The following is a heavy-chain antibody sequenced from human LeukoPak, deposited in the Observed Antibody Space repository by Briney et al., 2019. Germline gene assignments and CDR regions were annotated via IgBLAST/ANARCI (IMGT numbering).Heavy chain of an antibody. CDR2: ISYDGSNK. V-gene: IGHV3-30-3*01. D-gene: IGHD5-18*01. J-gene: IGHJ4*02. Sequence: PGGSLRLSCAASGFTFSSYAMHWVRQAPGKGLEWVAVISYDGSNKYYADSVKGRFTISRDNSKNTLYLQMNSLRAEDTAFYYCARDLAYSRLDYWGQGMLVTVSS. CDR1: GFTFSSYA. CDR3: ARDLAYSRLDY.